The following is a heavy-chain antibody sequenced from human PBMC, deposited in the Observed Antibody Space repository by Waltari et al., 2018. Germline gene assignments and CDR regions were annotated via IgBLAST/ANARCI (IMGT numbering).Heavy chain of an antibody. J-gene: IGHJ4*02. CDR3: VRSGSGNWAGRFDY. V-gene: IGHV6-1*01. Sequence: QVQLQQSGPGLVKPSQTLSLTCAISGDSVSSTSVIWNWFRQSPSRGLEWLGRTYYRTRWYRESAVFVRGRLSVTADTSKNQFSLQLDSVTPEDTAVYFCVRSGSGNWAGRFDYWAQGTLVTVSS. CDR1: GDSVSSTSVI. D-gene: IGHD1-1*01. CDR2: TYYRTRWYR.